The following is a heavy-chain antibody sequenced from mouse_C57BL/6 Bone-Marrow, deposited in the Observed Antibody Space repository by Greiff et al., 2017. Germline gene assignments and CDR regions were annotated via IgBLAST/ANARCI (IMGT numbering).Heavy chain of an antibody. Sequence: EVKLMESGAELVRPGASVKLSCTASGFNIKDDDMPWVKQRPDQGLEWIGWIDAENGDTEYASNVQGKDTITADTSSNTAYLQLSSLTSEDTAVYYCTTEDWYYGGFAYWGQGTLVTVSA. J-gene: IGHJ3*01. CDR1: GFNIKDDD. CDR2: IDAENGDT. D-gene: IGHD1-1*01. CDR3: TTEDWYYGGFAY. V-gene: IGHV14-4*01.